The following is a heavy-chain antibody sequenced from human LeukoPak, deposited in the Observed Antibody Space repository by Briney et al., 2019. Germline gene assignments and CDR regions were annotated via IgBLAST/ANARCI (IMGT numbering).Heavy chain of an antibody. J-gene: IGHJ6*02. Sequence: ASVKVSCKASGYTFTTYYIHWVRQAPGQGLEWMGWINPNSGGTNYAQKFQGRVTMTRDTSISTAYMELSRLRSDDTAVYYCARSITMIVVVIGGYYGMDVWGQGTTVTVSS. CDR3: ARSITMIVVVIGGYYGMDV. CDR2: INPNSGGT. D-gene: IGHD3-22*01. CDR1: GYTFTTYY. V-gene: IGHV1-2*02.